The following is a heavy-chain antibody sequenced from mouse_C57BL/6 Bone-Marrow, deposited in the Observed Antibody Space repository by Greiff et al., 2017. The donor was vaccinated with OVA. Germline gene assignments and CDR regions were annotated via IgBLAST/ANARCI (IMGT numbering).Heavy chain of an antibody. CDR3: TRVYYYGSSAWFAY. CDR1: GFTFSSYA. D-gene: IGHD1-1*01. CDR2: ISSGGDYI. V-gene: IGHV5-9-1*02. Sequence: EVHLVESGEGLVKPGGSLKLSCAASGFTFSSYAMSWVRQTPEKRLEWVAYISSGGDYIYYADTVKGRFTISRDNARNTLYLQMSSLKSEDTAMYYCTRVYYYGSSAWFAYWGQGTLVTVSA. J-gene: IGHJ3*01.